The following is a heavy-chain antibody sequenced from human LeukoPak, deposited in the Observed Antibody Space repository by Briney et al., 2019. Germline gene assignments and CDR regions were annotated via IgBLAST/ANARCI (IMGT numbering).Heavy chain of an antibody. J-gene: IGHJ4*02. CDR2: ISSSSSYI. Sequence: GGSLRLSCAASGFTFSSYSMNWVRQAPGKGLEWVSSISSSSSYIYYAGSVKGRFTISRDNAKNSLYLQMNSLRAEDTAVYYCARDVFGTITMVRGVTSYWGQGTLVTVSS. CDR1: GFTFSSYS. V-gene: IGHV3-21*01. D-gene: IGHD3-10*01. CDR3: ARDVFGTITMVRGVTSY.